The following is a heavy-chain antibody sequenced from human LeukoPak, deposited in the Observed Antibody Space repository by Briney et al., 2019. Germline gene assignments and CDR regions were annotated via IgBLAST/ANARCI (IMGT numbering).Heavy chain of an antibody. D-gene: IGHD6-19*01. CDR1: GCTFITNG. V-gene: IGHV3-23*01. Sequence: PGGSVGLSCAASGCTFITNGRSCVRQAPGKGLDWVSAISGNGDYTYYADSVRGRFTIARDNSRTTLFLQMNSLRAEDTALYYCAKLPQAGGDYYYLDVWGKGTTVTVSS. J-gene: IGHJ6*03. CDR3: AKLPQAGGDYYYLDV. CDR2: ISGNGDYT.